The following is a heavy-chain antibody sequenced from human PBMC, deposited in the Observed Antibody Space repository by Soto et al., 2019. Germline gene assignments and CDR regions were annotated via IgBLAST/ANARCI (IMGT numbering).Heavy chain of an antibody. CDR2: VYYNGNT. CDR3: ARLRCSGVSCHSWY. V-gene: IGHV4-39*01. Sequence: SETLSLTCTVSGVSISSSSHYWGWIRQPPGKGLQWIGNVYYNGNTYYNPSLKSRVTISVDPSKNQFSLRLNSVTAADTSVYYCARLRCSGVSCHSWYWGQGTPVTVSS. CDR1: GVSISSSSHY. J-gene: IGHJ4*02. D-gene: IGHD2-15*01.